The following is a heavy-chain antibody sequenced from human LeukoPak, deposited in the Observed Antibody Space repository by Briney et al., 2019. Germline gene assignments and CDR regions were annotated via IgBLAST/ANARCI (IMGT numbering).Heavy chain of an antibody. J-gene: IGHJ5*02. CDR2: IYNNGRSGTT. D-gene: IGHD3-3*01. Sequence: SDTLSLTCNVSGATVTTHYWSWIRQPPGRGLEWIGFIYNNGRSGTTNYNPSLKSRVTISVDTSKNQFSLKLSSVTAAGTAVYYCARAVLRFLEWPHKPFGFNWFDPWGQGTLVTVSS. V-gene: IGHV4-59*02. CDR1: GATVTTHY. CDR3: ARAVLRFLEWPHKPFGFNWFDP.